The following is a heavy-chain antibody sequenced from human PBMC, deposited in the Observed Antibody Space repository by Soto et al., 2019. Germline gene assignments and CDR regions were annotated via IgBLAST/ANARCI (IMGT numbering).Heavy chain of an antibody. J-gene: IGHJ2*01. D-gene: IGHD6-13*01. CDR3: ARDGLYRGYSSSWYDDPRYFDL. V-gene: IGHV4-59*01. CDR1: GGSISSYY. CDR2: IYYSGST. Sequence: QVQLQESGPGLVKPSETLSLTCTVSGGSISSYYWSWIRQPPGKGLEWIGYIYYSGSTNYNPSLKSRVTISVDTSKNQCSLKLSSVTAADTAVYYCARDGLYRGYSSSWYDDPRYFDLWGRGTLVTVSS.